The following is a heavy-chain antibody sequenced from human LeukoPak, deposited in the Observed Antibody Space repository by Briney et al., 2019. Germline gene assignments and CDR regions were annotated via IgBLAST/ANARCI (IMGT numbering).Heavy chain of an antibody. CDR2: ICNSGRT. CDR3: ARIYYDSGAYYRRAFDI. CDR1: GGSISTYY. Sequence: RPSETLSLTCTVSGGSISTYYWSWIRQPPGKGLEWIAYICNSGRTNSNPSLKSRVTISVDTSKNQFSLRLSSVTAADTAVYYCARIYYDSGAYYRRAFDIWGQGTMVSVSS. V-gene: IGHV4-59*01. D-gene: IGHD3-22*01. J-gene: IGHJ3*02.